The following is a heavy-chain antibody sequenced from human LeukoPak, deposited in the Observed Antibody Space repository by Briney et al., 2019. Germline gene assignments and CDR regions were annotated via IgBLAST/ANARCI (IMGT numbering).Heavy chain of an antibody. CDR1: GFTLSSYA. V-gene: IGHV3-23*01. CDR2: ISGSGGST. J-gene: IGHJ4*02. CDR3: AKSSDWLLTYYFDY. Sequence: RGSLRLSCAASGFTLSSYAMSWVRQAPGKGLEWVSAISGSGGSTYYADSVKGRFTISRDNSKNTLYLQMNSLRAEDTAVYYCAKSSDWLLTYYFDYWGQGTLVTVSS. D-gene: IGHD3-9*01.